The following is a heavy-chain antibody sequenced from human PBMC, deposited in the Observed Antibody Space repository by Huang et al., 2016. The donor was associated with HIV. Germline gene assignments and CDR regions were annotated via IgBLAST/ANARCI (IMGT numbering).Heavy chain of an antibody. CDR1: GFTFGRFG. J-gene: IGHJ4*02. CDR3: AKDLTYTFGRHFDY. V-gene: IGHV3-30*02. D-gene: IGHD3-3*01. Sequence: QVQLVESGGGVVQPGGSLRLSCTASGFTFGRFGMHWVRQAPGNGRECVAFIRYDGNNYYYADSVRGRFTISRDNSKDTLYLQMNRLRPDDSAVYYCAKDLTYTFGRHFDYWGRGTLVTVSS. CDR2: IRYDGNNY.